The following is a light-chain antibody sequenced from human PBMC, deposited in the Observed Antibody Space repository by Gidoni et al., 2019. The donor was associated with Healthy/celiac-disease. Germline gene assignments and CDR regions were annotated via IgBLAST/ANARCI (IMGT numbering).Light chain of an antibody. Sequence: SYELTQPSSVSVSPGQTARITCSGYVLAKKYARWFQQKPGQAPVLVIYKDSERPSGTTVTLTISGAQVEDEADYYCYSAADNNLGVFGGGTKLTVL. V-gene: IGLV3-27*01. CDR3: YSAADNNLGV. CDR1: VLAKKY. J-gene: IGLJ3*02. CDR2: KDS.